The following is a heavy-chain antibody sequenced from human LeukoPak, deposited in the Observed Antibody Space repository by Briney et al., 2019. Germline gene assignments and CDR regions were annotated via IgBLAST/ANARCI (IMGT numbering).Heavy chain of an antibody. J-gene: IGHJ4*02. CDR2: ISYDGSNK. CDR1: GFTFSSYA. D-gene: IGHD2-21*02. CDR3: ARDRLNRAACGGDCYSAVFDY. V-gene: IGHV3-30-3*01. Sequence: AGGSLRLSCAASGFTFSSYAMHWVRQAPGKGLEWVAVISYDGSNKYYADSVKGRFTISRDNSKNTLYLQMNSLTVEDTAVYYCARDRLNRAACGGDCYSAVFDYWGQGALVTVSS.